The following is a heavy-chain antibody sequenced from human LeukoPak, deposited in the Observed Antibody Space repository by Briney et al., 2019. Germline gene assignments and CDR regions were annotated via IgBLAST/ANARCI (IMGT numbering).Heavy chain of an antibody. CDR1: GYTFTSYG. V-gene: IGHV1-18*01. Sequence: ASVKVSCKASGYTFTSYGISWVRQAPGQGLEWMGWISAYNGNTNYAQKLQGRVTMTTDTSTSTAYMELRSLRSDDTAVYYCARDTAAVVVVPAAPENFDYWGQGTLVTVSS. J-gene: IGHJ4*02. CDR2: ISAYNGNT. D-gene: IGHD2-2*01. CDR3: ARDTAAVVVVPAAPENFDY.